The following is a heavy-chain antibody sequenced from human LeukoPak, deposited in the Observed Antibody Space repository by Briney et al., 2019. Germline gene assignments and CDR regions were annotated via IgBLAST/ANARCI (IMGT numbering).Heavy chain of an antibody. CDR3: VRESEYYFDHSASFDY. D-gene: IGHD3-22*01. CDR1: GFTFTAYL. J-gene: IGHJ4*02. V-gene: IGHV3-30-3*01. CDR2: MSSDGNAM. Sequence: GRSLRLSCAAAGFTFTAYLIHCVRQAPGKGLEWVAVMSSDGNAMFYADSVKGRFTISRDNPKNTLYLQMNSLRAEDTAVYYCVRESEYYFDHSASFDYWGQGTLVTVSS.